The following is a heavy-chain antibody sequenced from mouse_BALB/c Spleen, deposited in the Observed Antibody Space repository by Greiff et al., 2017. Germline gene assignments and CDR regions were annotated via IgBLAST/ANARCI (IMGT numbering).Heavy chain of an antibody. V-gene: IGHV1-14*01. CDR3: ARGIYYGNYRYCDV. CDR2: INPYNDGT. Sequence: VQLQQSGPELVKPGASVKMSCKASGYTFTSYVMHWVKQKPGQGLEWIGYINPYNDGTKYNEKFKGKATLTSDKSSSTAYMELSSLTSEDSAVYYCARGIYYGNYRYCDVWGAGTTVTVSS. J-gene: IGHJ1*01. CDR1: GYTFTSYV. D-gene: IGHD2-1*01.